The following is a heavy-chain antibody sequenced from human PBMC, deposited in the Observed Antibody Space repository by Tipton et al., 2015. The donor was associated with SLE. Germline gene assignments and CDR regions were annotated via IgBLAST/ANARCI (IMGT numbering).Heavy chain of an antibody. CDR3: ARDLVGPTGYGMDV. CDR1: GFTIFTYA. Sequence: SLRLSCAASGFTIFTYAMHWVRQAPGKGLEWVAVISYDGSNKYYADSVKGRFTISRDNSKSTLYVQMNSLRAEDTAVYYCARDLVGPTGYGMDVWGQGTTVTVSS. CDR2: ISYDGSNK. V-gene: IGHV3-30*04. J-gene: IGHJ6*02. D-gene: IGHD1-26*01.